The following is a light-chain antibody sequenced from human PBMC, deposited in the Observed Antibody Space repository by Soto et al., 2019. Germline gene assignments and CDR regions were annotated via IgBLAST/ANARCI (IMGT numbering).Light chain of an antibody. CDR2: EVS. V-gene: IGLV2-14*01. CDR3: SSYTNSSPLVA. Sequence: QSVLTQPASVSGSPGQSITISCTGTSSDVGGYNYVSWYQQHPGKAPKLMIFEVSNRPSGVSTRFSGSKSGNTASLTISGLQPEDEADYYCSSYTNSSPLVAFGGGTKVTVL. CDR1: SSDVGGYNY. J-gene: IGLJ2*01.